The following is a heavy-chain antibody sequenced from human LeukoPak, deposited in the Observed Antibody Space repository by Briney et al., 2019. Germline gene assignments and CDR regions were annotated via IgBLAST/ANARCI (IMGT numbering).Heavy chain of an antibody. V-gene: IGHV3-43*02. CDR2: YSGDGGST. Sequence: GGSLRLSCAASGFTFDDYAMHWVRQAPGKGLEWVSLYSGDGGSTYYADSVKGRFTIYRDNSKNSLYRQMNSLRTEDTALYYCAKDISIYSGSFTPIEYWGQGTLVTVSS. CDR1: GFTFDDYA. J-gene: IGHJ4*02. CDR3: AKDISIYSGSFTPIEY. D-gene: IGHD1-26*01.